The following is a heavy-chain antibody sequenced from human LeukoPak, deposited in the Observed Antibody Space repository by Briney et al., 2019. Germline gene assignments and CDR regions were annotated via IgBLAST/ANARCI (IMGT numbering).Heavy chain of an antibody. CDR2: ISYDGSNK. CDR3: AKEMGIRDAFDI. CDR1: GFTFSSYA. J-gene: IGHJ3*02. V-gene: IGHV3-30-3*01. Sequence: GRSLRLSCAASGFTFSSYAMHWVRQAPGKGLEWVAVISYDGSNKYYADSVKGRFTISRDNSKNTLNLQMNSLRAEDTAVYYCAKEMGIRDAFDIWGQGTMVTVSS. D-gene: IGHD7-27*01.